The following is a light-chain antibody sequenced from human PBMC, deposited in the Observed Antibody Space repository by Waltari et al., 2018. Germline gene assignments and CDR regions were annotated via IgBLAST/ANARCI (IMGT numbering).Light chain of an antibody. J-gene: IGKJ1*01. CDR2: QVS. CDR3: MQGTHWPRT. Sequence: DVVMTQSPLSLPVTLGQPASISCRSSQSLRNSGGNTFLNWFQQRPGHSPRRLIYQVSNRDSGVPDRFSGSGSGTDFTLRISRVEAEDVGVYYCMQGTHWPRTFGQGTKVEIK. CDR1: QSLRNSGGNTF. V-gene: IGKV2-30*01.